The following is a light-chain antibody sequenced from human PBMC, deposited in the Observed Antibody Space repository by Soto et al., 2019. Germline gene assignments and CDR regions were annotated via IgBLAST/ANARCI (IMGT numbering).Light chain of an antibody. CDR1: QTISSW. CDR3: QQYNTYPLT. J-gene: IGKJ4*01. Sequence: DIQMTQSPSTLSASVGDRVTITCRASQTISSWLAWYQQKPGKAPKLLIDKASNLEGGVPSRFSGSGSGTEFNITISSLQPDDFATYYCQQYNTYPLTFGGGTTVEIK. V-gene: IGKV1-5*03. CDR2: KAS.